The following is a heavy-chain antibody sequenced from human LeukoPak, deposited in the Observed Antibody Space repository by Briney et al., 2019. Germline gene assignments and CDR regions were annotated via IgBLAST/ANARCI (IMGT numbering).Heavy chain of an antibody. CDR3: AGRGLSTGWTFDY. CDR2: IHTSGRT. V-gene: IGHV4-4*07. Sequence: SSETLSLTCSVSSGSVSTYYWSWIRQPAGKGLEWIAQIHTSGRTDFNPSLKSRVSISMDTPSNQFSLMITSVTAADTAIYYCAGRGLSTGWTFDYWGHGALLTFSS. CDR1: SGSVSTYY. D-gene: IGHD6-19*01. J-gene: IGHJ4*01.